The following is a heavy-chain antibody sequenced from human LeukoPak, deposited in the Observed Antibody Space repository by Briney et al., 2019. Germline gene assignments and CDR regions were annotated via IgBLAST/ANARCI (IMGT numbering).Heavy chain of an antibody. CDR3: AKWGDYDVLTGYYDSDY. V-gene: IGHV3-23*01. CDR1: GFTFSNYA. J-gene: IGHJ4*02. D-gene: IGHD3-9*01. Sequence: PGASLRLSCAASGFTFSNYAMSWVRQAPGKGLEWVSAVSGRDTSTYYTDSVKDRFTISRDNSKNTLYLQMNSLSAEDTAIYYCAKWGDYDVLTGYYDSDYWGQGTLVTVSS. CDR2: VSGRDTST.